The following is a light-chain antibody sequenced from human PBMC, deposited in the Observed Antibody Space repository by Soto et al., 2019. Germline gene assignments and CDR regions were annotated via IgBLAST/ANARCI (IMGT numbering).Light chain of an antibody. V-gene: IGLV4-60*03. CDR1: RGHISYI. Sequence: PVLTQTSSASSSPGASVKLTLTLGRGHISYIIAWHQQQPGKAPRYLMKLEGSGSYNKGSGVPDRFSGSSSGADRYLTISNLQSEDEADYYCETWDSNTRVFGTGTKVTVL. CDR2: LEGSGSY. CDR3: ETWDSNTRV. J-gene: IGLJ1*01.